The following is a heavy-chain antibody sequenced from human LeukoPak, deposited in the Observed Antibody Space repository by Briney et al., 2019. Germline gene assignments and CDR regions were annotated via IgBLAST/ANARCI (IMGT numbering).Heavy chain of an antibody. Sequence: PSGGSLSLSCGASGFTFSSYAISWGRQAPGKGLEWVSAISGSGGSTYYADSVKGRFTISRDNSKNTLYLQMNSLRAEDTAVYYCPKAPDDYGGNSLPYWCQGTLVTVSS. CDR1: GFTFSSYA. CDR2: ISGSGGST. V-gene: IGHV3-23*01. CDR3: PKAPDDYGGNSLPY. J-gene: IGHJ4*02. D-gene: IGHD4-23*01.